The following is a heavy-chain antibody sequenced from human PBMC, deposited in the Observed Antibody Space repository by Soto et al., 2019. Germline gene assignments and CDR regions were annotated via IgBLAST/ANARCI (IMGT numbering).Heavy chain of an antibody. V-gene: IGHV6-1*01. CDR3: AGTTSLQWYYMDV. CDR1: WDSVSSNSAA. CDR2: TYYRSRWYN. J-gene: IGHJ6*03. D-gene: IGHD1-7*01. Sequence: SQTCSLTCAISWDSVSSNSAAWNWIRQSPSRGLEWLGRTYYRSRWYNDYAVSVKSRITVNPDTSKNQFSLHLNSVTPEDTAVYHCAGTTSLQWYYMDVWDKGTTVTVSS.